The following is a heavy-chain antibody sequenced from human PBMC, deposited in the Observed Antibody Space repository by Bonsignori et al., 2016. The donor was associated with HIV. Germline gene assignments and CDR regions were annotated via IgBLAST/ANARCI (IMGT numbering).Heavy chain of an antibody. V-gene: IGHV4-38-2*01. J-gene: IGHJ2*01. Sequence: QVVLQESGPGLVKPSETLSLTCVVSADSIISEHYWAWVRHAPREGASEWIASVRHSGHSNYNPSLRRSSHHFSRHVQESVLPEDDLFYRRRPRPYYFCARRVSIFSWGXPSVVTFDLWGXGTLVTVS. CDR2: VRHSGHS. CDR3: ARRVSIFSWGXPSVVTFDL. D-gene: IGHD3-16*01. CDR1: ADSIISEHY.